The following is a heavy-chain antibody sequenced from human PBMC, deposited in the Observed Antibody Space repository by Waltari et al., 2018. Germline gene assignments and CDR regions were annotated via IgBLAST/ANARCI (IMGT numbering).Heavy chain of an antibody. Sequence: EVQLVGTGGDLSNPGGSLGLSFGASGFPLGGNYRSWVRQAPGKGLEWVSIIYSGGSIYYADSVKGRFTISRDNSKNTLDLEMNSLRAEDTAVYYCARNHGTWYYMDVWGKGTTVTVSS. D-gene: IGHD3-9*01. CDR3: ARNHGTWYYMDV. V-gene: IGHV3-53*02. CDR2: IYSGGSI. J-gene: IGHJ6*04. CDR1: GFPLGGNY.